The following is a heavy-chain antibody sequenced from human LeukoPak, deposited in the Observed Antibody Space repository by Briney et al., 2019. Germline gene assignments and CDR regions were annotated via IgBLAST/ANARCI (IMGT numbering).Heavy chain of an antibody. Sequence: GGSLRLSCAASGFTFSSYWMSWVRQAPGKGLEWVANIKQDGSEKYYVDSVKGRFTISRDNTKNSLYLQMNSLRAEDTAVYYCAGSGWSPNWFDPWGQGTLVTVSS. J-gene: IGHJ5*02. CDR3: AGSGWSPNWFDP. CDR2: IKQDGSEK. D-gene: IGHD6-19*01. CDR1: GFTFSSYW. V-gene: IGHV3-7*01.